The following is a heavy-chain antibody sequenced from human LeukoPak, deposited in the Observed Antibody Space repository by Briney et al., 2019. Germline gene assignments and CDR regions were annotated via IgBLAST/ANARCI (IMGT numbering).Heavy chain of an antibody. CDR3: ARDGRYSYGLDDAFDI. CDR1: GYTFTSYG. V-gene: IGHV1-18*01. CDR2: ISAYNGNT. Sequence: ASVKVSCKASGYTFTSYGISWVRQAPGQGLEWMGWISAYNGNTNYAQKLQGRVTMTTDTSTSTAYMELRSLRSDDTAVYHCARDGRYSYGLDDAFDIWGQGTMVTVSS. J-gene: IGHJ3*02. D-gene: IGHD5-18*01.